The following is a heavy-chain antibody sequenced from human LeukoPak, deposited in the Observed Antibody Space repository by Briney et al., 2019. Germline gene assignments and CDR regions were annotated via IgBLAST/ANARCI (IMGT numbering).Heavy chain of an antibody. CDR1: GFTFDDYA. D-gene: IGHD6-19*01. CDR3: AKDITSSGWYEVFDY. CDR2: ISWNSGSI. V-gene: IGHV3-9*01. J-gene: IGHJ4*02. Sequence: GGSLRLSCAASGFTFDDYAMHWVRQAPGKGLEWVSGISWNSGSIGYADSVKGRFTISRDNAKNSLYLQMNSLRAEDTALYYCAKDITSSGWYEVFDYWGQGTLVTVSS.